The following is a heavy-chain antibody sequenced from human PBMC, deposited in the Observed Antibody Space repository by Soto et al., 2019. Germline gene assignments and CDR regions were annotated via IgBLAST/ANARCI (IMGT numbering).Heavy chain of an antibody. J-gene: IGHJ5*02. D-gene: IGHD6-25*01. CDR1: GFTFSIYA. CDR2: LSGSGGST. Sequence: EVQLLESGGGLVQPGGSLRLSCAASGFTFSIYATSWVRQAPGKGREWVSALSGSGGSTYYADSVKGRFTISRDTSKNTLYMPMNSLRAEDTAVYYCAKDRLDLPGSGFDPWGQGTLVTVSS. V-gene: IGHV3-23*01. CDR3: AKDRLDLPGSGFDP.